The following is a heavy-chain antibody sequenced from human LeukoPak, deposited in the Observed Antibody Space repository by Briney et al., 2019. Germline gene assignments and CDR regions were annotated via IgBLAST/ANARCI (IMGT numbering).Heavy chain of an antibody. J-gene: IGHJ4*02. D-gene: IGHD3-22*01. V-gene: IGHV3-66*01. CDR2: IYSGGST. CDR3: ARGSHYYDTTIIPLDY. Sequence: GGSLRLSCAASEFSVGSNYMTWVRQAPGKGLEWVSLIYSGGSTYYADSVKGRFTISRDNSKNTLYLQMNSLRAEDTAVYYCARGSHYYDTTIIPLDYWGQGTLVTVSS. CDR1: EFSVGSNY.